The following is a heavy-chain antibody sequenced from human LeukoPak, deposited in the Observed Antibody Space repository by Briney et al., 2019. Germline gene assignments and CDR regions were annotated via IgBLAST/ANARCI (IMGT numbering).Heavy chain of an antibody. CDR3: ARDLLTGGYCSGGSCYDY. V-gene: IGHV4-38-2*02. J-gene: IGHJ4*02. D-gene: IGHD2-15*01. CDR1: GYSISSGFY. CDR2: IYHSGST. Sequence: PSETLSLTCTVSGYSISSGFYWGWIRQPPGKGLEWIGSIYHSGSTYYNPSLKSRVTISVDTSKNQFSLKLSSVTAADTAVYSCARDLLTGGYCSGGSCYDYWGQGALVTVSS.